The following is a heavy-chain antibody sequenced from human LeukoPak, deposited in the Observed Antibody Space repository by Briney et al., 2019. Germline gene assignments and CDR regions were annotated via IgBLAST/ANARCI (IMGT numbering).Heavy chain of an antibody. CDR3: ARVAGYCGGDCYWARRAYYSYGMDV. CDR2: ISYDGSNK. J-gene: IGHJ6*02. CDR1: GFTFSSYA. V-gene: IGHV3-30-3*01. D-gene: IGHD2-21*02. Sequence: GRSLRLSFAASGFTFSSYAMHWVRQAPGKGLEWVAVISYDGSNKYYADSVKGRFTISRDNSKNTLYLQMNSLRAEDTAVYYCARVAGYCGGDCYWARRAYYSYGMDVWGQGTTVTVSS.